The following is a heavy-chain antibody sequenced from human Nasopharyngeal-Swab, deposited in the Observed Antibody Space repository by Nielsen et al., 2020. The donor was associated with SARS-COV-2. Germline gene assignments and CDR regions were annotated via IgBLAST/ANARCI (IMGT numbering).Heavy chain of an antibody. J-gene: IGHJ4*02. Sequence: ASVKVSCKVSGYTLTELSMHWVRQAPGKGLEWMGGFDPEDGETIYAQKFQGRVTMTEDTSTDTAYMELSSLRSEDTAVYYCATFPAVYSSGWYPFDYWGQGTLVTASS. CDR3: ATFPAVYSSGWYPFDY. CDR2: FDPEDGET. D-gene: IGHD6-19*01. V-gene: IGHV1-24*01. CDR1: GYTLTELS.